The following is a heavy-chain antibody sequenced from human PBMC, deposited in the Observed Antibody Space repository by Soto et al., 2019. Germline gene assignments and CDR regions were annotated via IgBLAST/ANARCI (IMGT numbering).Heavy chain of an antibody. V-gene: IGHV1-18*01. CDR3: ARGGSSWSAEYYQH. CDR1: GYTFTNYA. Sequence: QVQLVQSGAEVKKPGASVKVSCEASGYTFTNYAINWVRQAPGQGPEWMGWISGYNGETKYEQSLHGRVTMTTDTSTITAYLELRSLRSDDTAVYYCARGGSSWSAEYYQHWGQGTLVIVSS. D-gene: IGHD6-13*01. J-gene: IGHJ1*01. CDR2: ISGYNGET.